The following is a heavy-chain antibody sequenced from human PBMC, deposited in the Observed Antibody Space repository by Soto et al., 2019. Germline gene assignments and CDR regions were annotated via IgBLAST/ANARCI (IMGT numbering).Heavy chain of an antibody. D-gene: IGHD6-19*01. J-gene: IGHJ4*02. CDR2: ISGSGAGT. Sequence: EVQLLESGGGLVQPGGSLRLSCAASGFPFISYGMTWVRQAPGEGLQWVSSISGSGAGTYYADSVKGRFTISRDNSKNTLTLQMNSLRAEDTAIYYCVKYSSDWDEDYWGQGTLVTVSS. CDR3: VKYSSDWDEDY. V-gene: IGHV3-23*01. CDR1: GFPFISYG.